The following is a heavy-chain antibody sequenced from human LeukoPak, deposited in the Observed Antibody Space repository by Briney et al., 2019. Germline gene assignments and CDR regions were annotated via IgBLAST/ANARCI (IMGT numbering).Heavy chain of an antibody. CDR2: ISGSGGST. Sequence: GGSLRLSCAASGFTFSSYAMSWVRQAPGKGLEWVSVISGSGGSTYYADSVKGRFTISRDNSKNTLYLQMNSLRAEDMAVYYCAKASIVVVPAAMDYWGQGTLVTVSS. CDR1: GFTFSSYA. J-gene: IGHJ4*02. V-gene: IGHV3-23*01. D-gene: IGHD2-2*01. CDR3: AKASIVVVPAAMDY.